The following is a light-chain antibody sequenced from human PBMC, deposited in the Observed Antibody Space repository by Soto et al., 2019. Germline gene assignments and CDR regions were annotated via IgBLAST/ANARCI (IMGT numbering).Light chain of an antibody. CDR1: QRVRSY. CDR3: HQYYNWSPIT. V-gene: IGKV3D-15*01. CDR2: DAS. Sequence: ILLTQHPSTLSESPGVRATLSCRASQRVRSYLAWYQQKPGQAPRLLIYDASNRATGIPARFSGSGSGTDFTLTIISRLSEDFSVYYCHQYYNWSPITFGQGTRLEIK. J-gene: IGKJ5*01.